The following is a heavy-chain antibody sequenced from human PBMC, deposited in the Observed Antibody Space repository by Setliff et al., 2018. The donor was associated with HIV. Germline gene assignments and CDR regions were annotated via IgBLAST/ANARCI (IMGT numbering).Heavy chain of an antibody. D-gene: IGHD1-26*01. V-gene: IGHV4-4*02. CDR2: IYYSGNT. CDR1: GGSIGTANW. Sequence: SETLSLTCAVSGGSIGTANWWSWVRQPPGQGLEWIGEIYYSGNTNYNPSLKSRVTMSVDKPKNHLSLKLSSVTAADTAVYYCARPYIGSSSWYFEYWSPGTLVTAPQ. J-gene: IGHJ4*02. CDR3: ARPYIGSSSWYFEY.